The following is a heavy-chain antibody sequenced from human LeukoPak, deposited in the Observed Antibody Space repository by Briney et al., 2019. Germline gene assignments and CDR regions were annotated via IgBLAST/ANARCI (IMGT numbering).Heavy chain of an antibody. CDR1: GLTVSSNY. CDR2: IYSGGST. V-gene: IGHV3-53*01. CDR3: ARDQSGYFYFDL. J-gene: IGHJ2*01. Sequence: AGGSLRLSCAASGLTVSSNYMSWVRQAPGKVLEWVSVIYSGGSTYYADSVKGRFTISRDNSKNTLYLQMNSLRAEDTAVYYCARDQSGYFYFDLWGRGTLVTVSS. D-gene: IGHD3-3*01.